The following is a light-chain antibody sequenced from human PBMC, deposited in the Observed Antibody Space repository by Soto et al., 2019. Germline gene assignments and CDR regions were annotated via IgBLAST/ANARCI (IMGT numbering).Light chain of an antibody. CDR1: QRITNN. CDR3: QHYNDWPPSIT. J-gene: IGKJ5*01. Sequence: ETVMTQSPATLSVSPGERATLSCVASQRITNNLAWYQQKPGQAPRLLIYGASTRATGIPARFSGRGSGTDFTLTLSSLQSEDFAVDYCQHYNDWPPSITFGQGTRLEIK. V-gene: IGKV3-15*01. CDR2: GAS.